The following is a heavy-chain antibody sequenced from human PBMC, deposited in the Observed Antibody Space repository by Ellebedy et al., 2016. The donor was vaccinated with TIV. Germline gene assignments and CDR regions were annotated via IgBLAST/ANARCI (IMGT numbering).Heavy chain of an antibody. Sequence: SETLSLXCTVSGGSISSSYWSWIRQPPGKGLEWIGYIYYSGSTNYNPSLKSRVTISVDRSRNKFSLDLRSVTAADTAVYYCARGRHSYGYEWLDTWGQGTLASVSS. CDR3: ARGRHSYGYEWLDT. CDR2: IYYSGST. D-gene: IGHD5-18*01. CDR1: GGSISSSY. V-gene: IGHV4-59*12. J-gene: IGHJ5*02.